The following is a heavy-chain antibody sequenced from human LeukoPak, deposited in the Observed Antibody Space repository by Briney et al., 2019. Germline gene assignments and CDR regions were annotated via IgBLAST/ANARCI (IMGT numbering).Heavy chain of an antibody. CDR2: ISYDGSNK. D-gene: IGHD2-2*01. CDR1: GFTFSSYG. CDR3: AKPASI. J-gene: IGHJ3*02. V-gene: IGHV3-30*18. Sequence: PGGPLRLSCAASGFTFSSYGMHWVRQAPGKGLEWVAVISYDGSNKYYADSVKGRFTISRDNSKNTLYLQMNSLRAEDTAVYYCAKPASIWGQGTMVTVSS.